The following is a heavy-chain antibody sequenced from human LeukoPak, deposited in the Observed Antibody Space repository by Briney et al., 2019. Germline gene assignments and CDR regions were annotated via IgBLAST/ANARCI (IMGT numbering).Heavy chain of an antibody. Sequence: GASLKVSCKASGYTFTGYYMHWVRQAPGQGLEWMGWINPNSGGTNYAQKFQGRVTMTRDTSISTAYMELSRLRSDDTAVYYCARGVGTRYIVVVPAAIGWAYNWFDPWGQGTLVTVSS. J-gene: IGHJ5*02. V-gene: IGHV1-2*02. CDR2: INPNSGGT. CDR3: ARGVGTRYIVVVPAAIGWAYNWFDP. CDR1: GYTFTGYY. D-gene: IGHD2-2*01.